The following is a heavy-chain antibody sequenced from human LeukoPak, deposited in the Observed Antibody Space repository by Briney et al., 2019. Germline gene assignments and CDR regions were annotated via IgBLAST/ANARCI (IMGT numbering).Heavy chain of an antibody. CDR1: GFTLEDYG. CDR3: ERGVGGYGDNIVY. J-gene: IGHJ4*02. V-gene: IGHV3-20*04. Sequence: GGSLRLSCAASGFTLEDYGMSWVRQAPGKGLEWVCGINCNCGSTGYADSVKGRVTTSRDTSKNSLYLEMNRLRAEDTALYYCERGVGGYGDNIVYWGQGTLVTVSS. D-gene: IGHD4-17*01. CDR2: INCNCGST.